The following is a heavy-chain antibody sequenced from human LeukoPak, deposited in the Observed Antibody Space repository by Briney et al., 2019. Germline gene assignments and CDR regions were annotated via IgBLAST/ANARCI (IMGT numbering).Heavy chain of an antibody. CDR2: IYYSGTT. Sequence: SETLSLTCTVSGGSISSGTYYCGWIRQPPGKGLEWIGSIYYSGTTYYNPSLKSRVTISVDTPKNQFSLKLISVTAADTAVYYCATQGYSGYDDRGSFDSWGQGTLVTVSS. CDR1: GGSISSGTYY. J-gene: IGHJ4*02. CDR3: ATQGYSGYDDRGSFDS. D-gene: IGHD5-12*01. V-gene: IGHV4-39*07.